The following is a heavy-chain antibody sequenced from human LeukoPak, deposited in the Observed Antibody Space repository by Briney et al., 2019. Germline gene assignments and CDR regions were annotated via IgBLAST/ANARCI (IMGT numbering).Heavy chain of an antibody. Sequence: KPSETLSLTCTVSGGSISSYYWSWIRQPPGKGLKRIGYIYYSGSTNYKSSLKSRVTMSVDTSKNQFSLKLSSVTAADTAVYYCARTTEGGYTYGYFYYYYMDVWGKGTTVTISS. J-gene: IGHJ6*03. CDR3: ARTTEGGYTYGYFYYYYMDV. CDR2: IYYSGST. CDR1: GGSISSYY. D-gene: IGHD5-18*01. V-gene: IGHV4-59*01.